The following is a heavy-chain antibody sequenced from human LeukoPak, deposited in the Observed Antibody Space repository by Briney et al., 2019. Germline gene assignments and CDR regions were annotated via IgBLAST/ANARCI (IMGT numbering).Heavy chain of an antibody. CDR2: IHGSSSII. Sequence: GRCLRLSRAASGFTFSSYGMNWVRQAPGKGLQWVSYIHGSSSIIYYADSVKGRFTISRDNAKNSLYLQMSSLRDEDTAVYYCVRDNAYAFDYWGQGILVSVSS. CDR1: GFTFSSYG. V-gene: IGHV3-48*02. J-gene: IGHJ4*02. D-gene: IGHD2-21*01. CDR3: VRDNAYAFDY.